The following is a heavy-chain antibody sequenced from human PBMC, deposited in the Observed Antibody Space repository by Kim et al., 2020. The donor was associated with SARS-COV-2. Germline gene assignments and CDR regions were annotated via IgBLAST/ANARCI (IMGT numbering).Heavy chain of an antibody. J-gene: IGHJ6*02. CDR3: ARESGIQASHSYYGVEV. Sequence: SETLSLTCAVSGGSISTSNWWSWVRQPPGKGLEWIGDIHHSGSTNYNPSLTSRVTISVDKSKNQFSLRLTSVTAADTAVYFCARESGIQASHSYYGVEVWGQGTTVTVSS. D-gene: IGHD5-18*01. CDR2: IHHSGST. CDR1: GGSISTSNW. V-gene: IGHV4-4*02.